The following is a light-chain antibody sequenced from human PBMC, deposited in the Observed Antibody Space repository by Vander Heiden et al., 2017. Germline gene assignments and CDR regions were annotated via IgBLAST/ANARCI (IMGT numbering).Light chain of an antibody. J-gene: IGKJ2*01. Sequence: DIQMTQSPSSLSASVGDRVTITCRASQSISSDLNWYQQKPGKAPKRLIYAASSLQSGVPSRFSGSGSGTDFTLTISSLQPEDFATYYCQQSYSTPQTFGQGTKLEIK. V-gene: IGKV1-39*01. CDR2: AAS. CDR3: QQSYSTPQT. CDR1: QSISSD.